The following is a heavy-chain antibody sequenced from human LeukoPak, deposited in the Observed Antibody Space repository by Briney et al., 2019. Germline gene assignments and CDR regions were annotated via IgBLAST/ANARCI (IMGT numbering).Heavy chain of an antibody. CDR3: AKTMSPYYYDSSGF. J-gene: IGHJ4*02. Sequence: GGPLRLSCAASGFTFSSYSMNWVRQAPGKGLEWVAFIRYDGSNKYYADSVKGRFTISRDNSKNTLYLQMNSLRAEDTAVYYCAKTMSPYYYDSSGFWGQGTLVTVSS. V-gene: IGHV3-30*02. CDR2: IRYDGSNK. CDR1: GFTFSSYS. D-gene: IGHD3-22*01.